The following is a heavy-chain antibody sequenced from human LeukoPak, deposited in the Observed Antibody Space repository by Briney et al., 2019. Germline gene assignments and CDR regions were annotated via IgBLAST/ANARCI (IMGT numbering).Heavy chain of an antibody. CDR3: AGSTSRWLQSAFDI. CDR2: IYSSGGT. J-gene: IGHJ3*02. D-gene: IGHD5-24*01. V-gene: IGHV4-39*07. CDR1: GDSISSSSYS. Sequence: SETLSLTCTVSGDSISSSSYSWGWIRQPPGKGLEWIGSIYSSGGTYDNPSLKSRVTLSVDTSKNQFSLKLSSVTAADTAVYYCAGSTSRWLQSAFDIWGQGTMVTVSS.